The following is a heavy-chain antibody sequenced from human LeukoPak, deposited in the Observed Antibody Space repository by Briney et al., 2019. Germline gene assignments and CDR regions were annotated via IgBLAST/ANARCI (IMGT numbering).Heavy chain of an antibody. J-gene: IGHJ4*02. CDR3: ARDWRVRYYDSSGSPGY. V-gene: IGHV3-33*01. CDR1: VFTFSSYG. D-gene: IGHD3-22*01. Sequence: GRSLRLSCAVSVFTFSSYGMHWVRQAPGKALEGVADIWYDGSNKYYADSVKGRFTITRDNSKTTLYLQMNSMRAENTAVYYCARDWRVRYYDSSGSPGYWGQGTLVTVSS. CDR2: IWYDGSNK.